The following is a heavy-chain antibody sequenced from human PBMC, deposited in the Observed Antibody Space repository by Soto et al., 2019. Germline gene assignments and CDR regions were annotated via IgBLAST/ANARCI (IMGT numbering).Heavy chain of an antibody. CDR2: INSGNGDT. CDR1: GYTFTGYA. Sequence: ASVKVSCKASGYTFTGYAIHWVRQAPGQRLEWMGWINSGNGDTKYSQKFQGRVTITRDTSASTAYMELTSLGSEDTAVYHCARGYCSSTSCQYYFDYWGQGTLVTVSS. V-gene: IGHV1-3*04. J-gene: IGHJ4*02. D-gene: IGHD2-2*01. CDR3: ARGYCSSTSCQYYFDY.